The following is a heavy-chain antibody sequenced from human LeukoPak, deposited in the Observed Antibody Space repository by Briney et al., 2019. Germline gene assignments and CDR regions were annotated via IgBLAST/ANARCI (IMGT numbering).Heavy chain of an antibody. D-gene: IGHD3-22*01. J-gene: IGHJ1*01. Sequence: ASVKVSCKASGGTFSSYAISWVRQAPGQGLEWMGGIIPIFGTANYAQKFQGRVTITTDESTSTAYMELSSLRSEDTAVYYCARDTRPYYYDSSGYSAFQHWGQGTLVTVSS. CDR1: GGTFSSYA. CDR3: ARDTRPYYYDSSGYSAFQH. V-gene: IGHV1-69*05. CDR2: IIPIFGTA.